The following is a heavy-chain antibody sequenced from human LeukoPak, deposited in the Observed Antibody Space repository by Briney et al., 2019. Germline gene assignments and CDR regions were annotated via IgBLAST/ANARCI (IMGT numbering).Heavy chain of an antibody. Sequence: PGGSLRLSCAASGFTFDNYAMHWVRQAPGKGLEWLSIISWNSGYTGYADSVKGRFTISRDNAKKSLDLQMNSLRAGDTAFYYCAKVRGTYSSGYFFDYWGQGTLVTVSS. CDR1: GFTFDNYA. CDR2: ISWNSGYT. D-gene: IGHD6-19*01. V-gene: IGHV3-9*01. CDR3: AKVRGTYSSGYFFDY. J-gene: IGHJ4*02.